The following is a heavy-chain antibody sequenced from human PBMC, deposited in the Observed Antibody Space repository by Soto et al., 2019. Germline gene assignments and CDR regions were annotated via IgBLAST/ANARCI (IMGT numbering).Heavy chain of an antibody. CDR1: GGSISSYY. CDR3: ARGLNLKGLLGWFDP. V-gene: IGHV4-59*01. J-gene: IGHJ5*02. Sequence: SETLSLTCTVSGGSISSYYWSWIRQPPGKGLKWIGYIYYSGSTNYNPSLKSRVTISVDTSKNQFSLKLSSVTAADTAVFYCARGLNLKGLLGWFDPWGQGTLVAVSS. CDR2: IYYSGST. D-gene: IGHD1-20*01.